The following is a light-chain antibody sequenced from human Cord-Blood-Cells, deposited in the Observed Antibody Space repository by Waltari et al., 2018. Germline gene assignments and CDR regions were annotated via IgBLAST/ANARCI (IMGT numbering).Light chain of an antibody. CDR1: SRDVGGYNL. J-gene: IGLJ1*01. CDR2: EVS. Sequence: QSALTQPASVSGSPGQSITLSCTGTSRDVGGYNLVSWYQQHPGKAPKLMIYEVSKRPSGVSNRFSGSKSGNTASLTISGLQAEDEADYYCCSYAGSSTYVFGTGTKVTVL. CDR3: CSYAGSSTYV. V-gene: IGLV2-23*02.